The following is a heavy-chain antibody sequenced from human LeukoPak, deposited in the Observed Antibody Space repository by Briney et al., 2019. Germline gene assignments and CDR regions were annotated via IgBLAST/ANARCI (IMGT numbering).Heavy chain of an antibody. D-gene: IGHD3-22*01. Sequence: PSQTLSLTCTVSGGSISSGDYYWSWIRQPPGKGLEWIGYIYYSGSTYYNPSLKSRVTISVDTSKNQFSLKLSSVTAADTAVYYCARVGQVVIRRRYFDYWGQGTLVTVSS. CDR3: ARVGQVVIRRRYFDY. CDR2: IYYSGST. V-gene: IGHV4-30-4*08. J-gene: IGHJ4*02. CDR1: GGSISSGDYY.